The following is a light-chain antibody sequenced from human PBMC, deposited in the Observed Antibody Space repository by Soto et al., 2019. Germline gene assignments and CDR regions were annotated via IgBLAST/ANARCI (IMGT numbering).Light chain of an antibody. V-gene: IGKV4-1*01. J-gene: IGKJ1*01. CDR3: QQYNNLPPT. CDR1: QSVFFSSNNKNY. Sequence: DIVMTQSPDSLAVSLGERATTNRKSSQSVFFSSNNKNYLGWYQHIPGQAPRLLIVSSSRRPTDVPARFSGSGSGTDFTLTISSLQSEDSAFYYCQQYNNLPPTFGQGTKVDIK. CDR2: SSS.